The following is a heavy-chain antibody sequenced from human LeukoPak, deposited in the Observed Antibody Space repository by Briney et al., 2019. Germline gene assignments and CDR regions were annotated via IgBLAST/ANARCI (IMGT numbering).Heavy chain of an antibody. D-gene: IGHD3-9*01. V-gene: IGHV1-69*13. CDR3: ASLYYDILTGYQLHYYYGMDV. CDR2: IIPIFGTA. Sequence: SVKVSCKASGGTFSSYAISWVRQAPGQGLEWMGGIIPIFGTANYAQKFQGRVTITADESTSTAYMELSSLRSEDTAVYHCASLYYDILTGYQLHYYYGMDVWGQGTTVTVSS. J-gene: IGHJ6*02. CDR1: GGTFSSYA.